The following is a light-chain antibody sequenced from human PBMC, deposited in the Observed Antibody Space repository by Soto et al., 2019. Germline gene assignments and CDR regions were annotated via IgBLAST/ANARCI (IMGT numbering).Light chain of an antibody. CDR3: QKRGT. CDR1: QGISTY. V-gene: IGKV1-9*01. CDR2: GAS. J-gene: IGKJ3*01. Sequence: IPLTQSPSSLSASVGDRVTITCRASQGISTYLAWYQEKPGKAPKLLIYGASTLQSGVPSRFSGSGSGTDFTLTISSLQPEDFATYYCQKRGTFGPGTKVDIK.